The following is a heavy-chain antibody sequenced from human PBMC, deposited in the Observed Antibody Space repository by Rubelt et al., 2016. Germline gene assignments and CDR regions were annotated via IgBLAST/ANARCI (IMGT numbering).Heavy chain of an antibody. CDR3: ARALDYGGEGKEGFDP. J-gene: IGHJ5*02. Sequence: QPPGKGLEWIGYIYYSGSTNYNPSLKSRVTISVDTSKNQFSLKLSSVTAADTAVYYCARALDYGGEGKEGFDPWGQGTLVTVSS. V-gene: IGHV4-59*01. CDR2: IYYSGST. D-gene: IGHD4-23*01.